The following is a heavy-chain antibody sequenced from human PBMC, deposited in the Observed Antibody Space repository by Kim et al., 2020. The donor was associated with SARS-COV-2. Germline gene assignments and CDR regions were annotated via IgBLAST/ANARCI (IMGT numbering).Heavy chain of an antibody. V-gene: IGHV3-74*01. CDR3: ARENTAMAPNYYYGMDV. J-gene: IGHJ6*02. D-gene: IGHD5-18*01. Sequence: KGRFTIYRDNAKNTLYLQMNSLRAEDTAVYYCARENTAMAPNYYYGMDVWGQGTTVTVPS.